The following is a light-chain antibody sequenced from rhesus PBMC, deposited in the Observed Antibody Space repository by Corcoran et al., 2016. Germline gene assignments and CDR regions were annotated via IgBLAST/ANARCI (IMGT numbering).Light chain of an antibody. CDR1: QSVSSS. CDR2: GAS. CDR3: LQHSNWPHS. J-gene: IGKJ2*01. Sequence: EIVMTQSPATLSLSPGERATLSCRASQSVSSSLAWYQQKPGPAPRLLIYGASSRATGIPERFSGSGSGTDLTLTISRLEPEDVAVYYCLQHSNWPHSFGQGTKVEIK. V-gene: IGKV3-24*01.